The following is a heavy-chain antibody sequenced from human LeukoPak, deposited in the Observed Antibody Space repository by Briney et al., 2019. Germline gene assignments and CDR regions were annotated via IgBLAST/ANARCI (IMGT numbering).Heavy chain of an antibody. CDR2: ISSSSSYI. CDR3: ARDLNVNYDFWSGHSWGY. D-gene: IGHD3-3*01. Sequence: GGSLRLSCAASGFIFSDYTMNWVRQAPGKGLEWVSFISSSSSYIYYADSVKGRFTISRDNAKNSLYLQMNSLRAEDTAVYYCARDLNVNYDFWSGHSWGYWGQGTLVTVSS. CDR1: GFIFSDYT. V-gene: IGHV3-21*01. J-gene: IGHJ4*02.